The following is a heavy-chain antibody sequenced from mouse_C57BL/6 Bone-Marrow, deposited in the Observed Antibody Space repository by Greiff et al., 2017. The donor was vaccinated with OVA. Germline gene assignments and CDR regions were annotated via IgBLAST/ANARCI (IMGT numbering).Heavy chain of an antibody. CDR1: GYTFTSYG. J-gene: IGHJ1*01. CDR3: ARERESSWGRFDV. Sequence: VQLQESGAELARPGASVKLSCKASGYTFTSYGISWVKQRTGQGLEWIGEIYPRSGNTYYNEKFKGKATLTADKSSSTAYMELRSLTSEDAAVYFCARERESSWGRFDVWGSGTTVTVSS. V-gene: IGHV1-81*01. D-gene: IGHD1-1*01. CDR2: IYPRSGNT.